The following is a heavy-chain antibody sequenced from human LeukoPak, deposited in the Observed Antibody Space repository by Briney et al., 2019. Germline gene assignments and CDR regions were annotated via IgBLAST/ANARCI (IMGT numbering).Heavy chain of an antibody. Sequence: PGGSLRLSCAASGFTFSTYTMNWVSQAPGKGLEWVSVIYSGGTTYYADSVKGRFTISRDNSKNTLSLQMDNLRAEDTAVYYCARDGYGNNYMDVWGKGTTVTVSS. J-gene: IGHJ6*03. CDR1: GFTFSTYT. CDR2: IYSGGTT. CDR3: ARDGYGNNYMDV. D-gene: IGHD1/OR15-1a*01. V-gene: IGHV3-53*01.